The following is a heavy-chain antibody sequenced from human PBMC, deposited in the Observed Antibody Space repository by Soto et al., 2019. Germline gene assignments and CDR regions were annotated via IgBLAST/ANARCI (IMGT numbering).Heavy chain of an antibody. J-gene: IGHJ6*02. V-gene: IGHV4-34*01. CDR1: CGSFSGYY. CDR2: INHSGST. D-gene: IGHD1-20*01. CDR3: ASGLITGNYLYYYYGMDV. Sequence: PSETLSLTCAVYCGSFSGYYWSWIRHPPGKGLEWIGEINHSGSTNYNPSLKSRVTISVDTSKNQFSLKLSSVTAADTAVYYCASGLITGNYLYYYYGMDVWGQGTTVTVSS.